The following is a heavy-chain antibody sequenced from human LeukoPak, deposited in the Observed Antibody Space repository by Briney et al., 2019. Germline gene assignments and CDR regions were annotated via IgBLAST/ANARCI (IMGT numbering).Heavy chain of an antibody. CDR1: GGSIRSGGYY. CDR2: IHYSGST. V-gene: IGHV4-31*01. D-gene: IGHD4-17*01. Sequence: SQTLSLTCTVSGGSIRSGGYYWSWIRQLPGKGLEWIGYIHYSGSTYYNPSLKSQVTISLDTSKNQFSLKLSSLTAADTAVYYCANSRDRIHYAAFDYWGQGTLATVSS. CDR3: ANSRDRIHYAAFDY. J-gene: IGHJ4*02.